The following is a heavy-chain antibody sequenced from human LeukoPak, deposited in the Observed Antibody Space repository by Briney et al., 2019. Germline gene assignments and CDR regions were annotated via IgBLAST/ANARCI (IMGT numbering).Heavy chain of an antibody. CDR1: GGSLSGYY. J-gene: IGHJ4*02. V-gene: IGHV4-34*01. CDR3: ARDSPTPVY. CDR2: INYSGST. Sequence: SETLSLTCAVYGGSLSGYYWSWIRQPPGKGLEWIGEINYSGSTNYNPSLKSRVTISADTSKNQFSLQLYSVTAADTAVYYCARDSPTPVYWGQGTLVTVSS.